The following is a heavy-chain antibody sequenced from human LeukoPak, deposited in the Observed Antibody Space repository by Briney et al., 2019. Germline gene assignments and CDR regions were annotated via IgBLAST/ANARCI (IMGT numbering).Heavy chain of an antibody. CDR1: GASISSGAYY. D-gene: IGHD2-2*01. CDR2: IYYTGST. CDR3: ARDISTSCYLDV. J-gene: IGHJ6*02. Sequence: SQTLSLTCTVSGASISSGAYYWSWIRQPPGKGLEWIGYIYYTGSTYYNPSLKSRITISLDTSKNQFSLKLSSVTAADTAVYYCARDISTSCYLDVWGQGTTVTVSS. V-gene: IGHV4-30-4*01.